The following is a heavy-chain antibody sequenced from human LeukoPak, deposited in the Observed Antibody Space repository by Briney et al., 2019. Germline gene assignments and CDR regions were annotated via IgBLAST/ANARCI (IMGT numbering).Heavy chain of an antibody. CDR2: MNPNSGNT. V-gene: IGHV1-8*01. CDR3: ARGYYDSSGYSPFDY. CDR1: GYTFTSYD. Sequence: ASVKVSCKASGYTFTSYDINWVRQATGQGLEWMGWMNPNSGNTGYAQEFQGRVTMTRNTSISTAYMELSSLRSEDTAVYYCARGYYDSSGYSPFDYWGQGTLVTVSS. D-gene: IGHD3-22*01. J-gene: IGHJ4*02.